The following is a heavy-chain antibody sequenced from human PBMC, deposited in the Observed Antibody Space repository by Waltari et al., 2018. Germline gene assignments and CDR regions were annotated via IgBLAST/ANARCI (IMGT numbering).Heavy chain of an antibody. Sequence: QVQLQESGPGLVKPSETLSLTCAVSGYSISSGYYWGWIRQPPGKGLEWIGSIYHSGSTYSNPSLKSRVTISVDTSKNQFSLKLSSVTAADTAVYYCARLRPSGGATNYWGQGTLVTVSS. CDR2: IYHSGST. D-gene: IGHD1-26*01. V-gene: IGHV4-38-2*01. CDR3: ARLRPSGGATNY. J-gene: IGHJ4*02. CDR1: GYSISSGYY.